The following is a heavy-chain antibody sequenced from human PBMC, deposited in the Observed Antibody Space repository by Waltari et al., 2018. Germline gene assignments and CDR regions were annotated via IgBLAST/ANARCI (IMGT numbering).Heavy chain of an antibody. Sequence: EVQLVQSVADVKKPGESLKISCKGSGSSFTNYWIGWVRQMPGKGLEWMGIIYPGGAETTYSPSFLGQVTISADKSISTAYLQWSSLKASDTAMYYCARLLTTARAFDYWGQGTLVTVSS. CDR2: IYPGGAET. V-gene: IGHV5-51*01. CDR1: GSSFTNYW. CDR3: ARLLTTARAFDY. J-gene: IGHJ4*02. D-gene: IGHD6-6*01.